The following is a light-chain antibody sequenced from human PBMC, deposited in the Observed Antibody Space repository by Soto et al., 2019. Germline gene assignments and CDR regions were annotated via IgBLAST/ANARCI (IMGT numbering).Light chain of an antibody. Sequence: QSVLTQPRSVSGSPGQSITISCTVSSSDVGSYNYVSWYQQHPGQAPKFMIYDVNKRPSGVSHRFSGSKSGNTASLTIFGLQVEDEAVYYCSSYTTGSTLPWVFGTGTKVTVL. J-gene: IGLJ1*01. V-gene: IGLV2-14*03. CDR3: SSYTTGSTLPWV. CDR2: DVN. CDR1: SSDVGSYNY.